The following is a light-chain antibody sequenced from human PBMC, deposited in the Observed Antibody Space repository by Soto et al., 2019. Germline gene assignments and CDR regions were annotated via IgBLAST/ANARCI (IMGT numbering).Light chain of an antibody. Sequence: QSLLTQPPSVSAAPGQRVTISCSGRNSNIGDNYVSWYQQVPGTAPKLLIYDNNKRPSEIPDRFSGSKSGTSATLGITGLQTGDEADYYCGTWDSSLSAVVFGGGTKLTVL. V-gene: IGLV1-51*01. CDR3: GTWDSSLSAVV. CDR1: NSNIGDNY. J-gene: IGLJ2*01. CDR2: DNN.